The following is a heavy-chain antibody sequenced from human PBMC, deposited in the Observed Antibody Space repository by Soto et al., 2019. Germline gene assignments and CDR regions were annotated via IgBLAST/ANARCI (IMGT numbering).Heavy chain of an antibody. D-gene: IGHD3-9*01. Sequence: GGSLRLSCAASGFTFSSYWMSWVRQAPGKGLEWVANIKQDGSEKYYVDSVKGRFTISRDNAKNSLYLQMNSLRAEDTAVYYCARDRPSYYDILTGPRGVDGMDVWGQGTTVTVSS. CDR2: IKQDGSEK. J-gene: IGHJ6*02. CDR1: GFTFSSYW. V-gene: IGHV3-7*05. CDR3: ARDRPSYYDILTGPRGVDGMDV.